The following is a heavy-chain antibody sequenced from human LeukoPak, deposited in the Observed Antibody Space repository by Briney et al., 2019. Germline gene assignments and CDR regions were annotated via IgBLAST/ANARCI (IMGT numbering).Heavy chain of an antibody. V-gene: IGHV4-39*07. CDR1: GGSITSSSYY. CDR3: ARVPIGAFRLATYFDY. Sequence: PSETLSLTCTVSGGSITSSSYYWGWIRQPPGRGLEWIGSIYFSGNTYYNPSLKSRLTISVDTSKSQFSLKVNSVTAADTAVYYCARVPIGAFRLATYFDYWGQGTLVTASS. D-gene: IGHD1-26*01. J-gene: IGHJ4*02. CDR2: IYFSGNT.